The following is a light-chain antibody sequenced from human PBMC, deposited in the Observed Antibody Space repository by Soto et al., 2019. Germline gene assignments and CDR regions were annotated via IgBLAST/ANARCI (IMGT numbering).Light chain of an antibody. Sequence: EIVSTQSRATLSLPPAARATLSCRASQSVGSKLAWFQQKPGQAPRLLIYDASNRATGIPARFSASGSGTDFTVTISSLEPEDFAVYYCQQRSNWPITFGQGTRLEIK. CDR2: DAS. V-gene: IGKV3-11*01. CDR3: QQRSNWPIT. CDR1: QSVGSK. J-gene: IGKJ5*01.